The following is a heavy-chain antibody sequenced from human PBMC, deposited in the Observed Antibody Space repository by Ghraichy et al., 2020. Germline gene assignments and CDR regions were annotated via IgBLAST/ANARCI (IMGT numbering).Heavy chain of an antibody. CDR2: IYSGGST. D-gene: IGHD6-19*01. Sequence: GGALRLSCAASGFTVSSNYMSWVRQAPGKGLEWVSVIYSGGSTYYADSVKGRFTISRDNSKNTLYLQMNSLRAEDTAVYYCASNIAVAGLHAEYFQHWGQGTLVTVSS. J-gene: IGHJ1*01. CDR1: GFTVSSNY. V-gene: IGHV3-53*01. CDR3: ASNIAVAGLHAEYFQH.